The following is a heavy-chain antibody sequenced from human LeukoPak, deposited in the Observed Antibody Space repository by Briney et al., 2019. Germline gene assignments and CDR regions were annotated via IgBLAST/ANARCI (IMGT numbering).Heavy chain of an antibody. V-gene: IGHV3-74*01. J-gene: IGHJ4*02. CDR1: GFIFSSYR. CDR2: INSDGSGT. Sequence: GGSLRLSCAASGFIFSSYRMPWVRQAPGKGLVWVSRINSDGSGTSYADSVKGRFTISRDNAKATVYLQMNSLRAEDTAVYYCARDIAAAPYDLWGQGTLVTVSS. D-gene: IGHD3-22*01. CDR3: ARDIAAAPYDL.